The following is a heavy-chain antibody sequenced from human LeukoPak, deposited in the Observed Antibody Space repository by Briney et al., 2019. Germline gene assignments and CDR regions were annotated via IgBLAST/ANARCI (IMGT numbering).Heavy chain of an antibody. J-gene: IGHJ4*02. CDR2: ISSNGGST. CDR1: GFTFSSYT. Sequence: PGGSLRLSFAASGFTFSSYTMHWVRQAPGKGLEYVSAISSNGGSTYYANSVKGRFTISRDNSKNTLYLQMGSLRAEDMAVYYCARWRHSSGYYYDDWGQGTLVTVSS. V-gene: IGHV3-64*01. D-gene: IGHD3-22*01. CDR3: ARWRHSSGYYYDD.